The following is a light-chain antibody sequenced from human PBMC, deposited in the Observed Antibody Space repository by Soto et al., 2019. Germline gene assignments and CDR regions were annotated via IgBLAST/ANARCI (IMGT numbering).Light chain of an antibody. CDR1: NRVIGAYNL. CDR3: SSYTSSITPYV. Sequence: QSALTQPASVSGSLGQSITISCTGSNRVIGAYNLVSWYQQYPDTAPKLIIYEVRNRPSGVSYRFSGSKSGNAAYLTISGLQADDEAEYYCSSYTSSITPYVFGTGTKLTVL. CDR2: EVR. J-gene: IGLJ1*01. V-gene: IGLV2-14*01.